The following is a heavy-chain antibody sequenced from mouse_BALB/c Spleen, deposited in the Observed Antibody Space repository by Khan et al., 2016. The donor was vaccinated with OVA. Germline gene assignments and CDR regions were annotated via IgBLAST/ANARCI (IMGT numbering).Heavy chain of an antibody. CDR1: GYTFTSYW. CDR3: ARSNYYGSGLYAMDY. J-gene: IGHJ4*01. CDR2: IVPGSGST. D-gene: IGHD1-1*01. Sequence: DLVMPGAAVTLSCKASGYTFTSYWINWIKQRPGQGLEWIGRIVPGSGSTSYNDMFKGKATLTVDASSSTAYIQLSSLSSEDSAVYCCARSNYYGSGLYAMDYWGQGTSVTVSS. V-gene: IGHV1S41*01.